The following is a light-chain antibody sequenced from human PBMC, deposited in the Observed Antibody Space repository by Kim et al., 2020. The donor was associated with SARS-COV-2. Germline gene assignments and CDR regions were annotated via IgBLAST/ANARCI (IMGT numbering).Light chain of an antibody. CDR3: QQYNNWPPYT. Sequence: VSPGERAPLSCGASQSVNSSLAWYQRKPGRAPRLLIYGASTRATGIPARFSGSGSGTEFTLTISGLQSEDFAVYYCQQYNNWPPYTFGQGTKLEI. CDR1: QSVNSS. J-gene: IGKJ2*01. V-gene: IGKV3-15*01. CDR2: GAS.